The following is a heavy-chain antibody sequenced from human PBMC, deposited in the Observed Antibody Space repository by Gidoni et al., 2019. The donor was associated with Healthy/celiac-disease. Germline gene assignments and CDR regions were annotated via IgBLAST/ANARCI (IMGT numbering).Heavy chain of an antibody. CDR1: GFTFSSDA. J-gene: IGHJ4*02. D-gene: IGHD3-22*01. V-gene: IGHV3-30-3*01. CDR2: ISYDGSNK. CDR3: ARGLGEYYDSSGRLS. Sequence: QVQLVESGGGVVQPGRSLRLSCAASGFTFSSDATHWVRQAPGQGLEWVAVISYDGSNKYYADSVNGRFPISRDNSKNTLYLQMNSLRAEDTAVYYCARGLGEYYDSSGRLSWGQGTLVTVSS.